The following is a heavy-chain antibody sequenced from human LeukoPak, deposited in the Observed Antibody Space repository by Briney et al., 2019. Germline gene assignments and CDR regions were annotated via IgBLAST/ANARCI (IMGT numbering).Heavy chain of an antibody. J-gene: IGHJ4*02. CDR2: ISDGGGRT. CDR3: TKNQILDDTGSWHAY. V-gene: IGHV3-23*01. D-gene: IGHD6-13*01. CDR1: GFTFRTYA. Sequence: PGGSLRLSCGAPGFTFRTYAMSWVRQAPGKGLEWVSGISDGGGRTFYAESVKGRFTVSRDNSKNTLYLRMNSLRAEDTAIYYCTKNQILDDTGSWHAYRGQGTLVTVSS.